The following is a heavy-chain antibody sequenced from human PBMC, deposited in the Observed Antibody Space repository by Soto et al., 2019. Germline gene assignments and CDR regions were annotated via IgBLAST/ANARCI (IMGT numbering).Heavy chain of an antibody. D-gene: IGHD3-22*01. CDR2: IRSKAYGGTT. CDR3: TRDPYYYDSSGAQPGFDY. CDR1: GFTFGDYA. J-gene: IGHJ4*02. V-gene: IGHV3-49*03. Sequence: GGSLRLSCTASGFTFGDYAMSWFRQAPGKGLEWEGFIRSKAYGGTTEYAASVKGRFTISRDDSKSIAYLQMNSLKTEDTAVYYCTRDPYYYDSSGAQPGFDYWGQGTLVTVSS.